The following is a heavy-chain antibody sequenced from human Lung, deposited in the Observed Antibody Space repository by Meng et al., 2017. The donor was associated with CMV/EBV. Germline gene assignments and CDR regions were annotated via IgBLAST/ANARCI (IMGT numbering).Heavy chain of an antibody. V-gene: IGHV4-30-4*08. CDR1: GGSISSGDYY. CDR3: ARVKPASRGAFDI. CDR2: IYYSGST. J-gene: IGHJ3*02. Sequence: SETLSLTCTVSGGSISSGDYYWSWIRQPPGKGLEWIGYIYYSGSTYYNPSLKSRVTISVDTSKNQFSLKLSSVTAADTAVYYCARVKPASRGAFDIWGQGXMVTVSS. D-gene: IGHD2-2*01.